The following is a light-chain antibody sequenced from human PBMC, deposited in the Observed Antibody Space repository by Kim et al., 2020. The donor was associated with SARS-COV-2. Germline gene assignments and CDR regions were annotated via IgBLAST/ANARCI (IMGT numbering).Light chain of an antibody. Sequence: AAGKTAKIKCEGNVIGSKSVHWYQQRPGQAPVLLIFYDSDRPSGIPERFSGSKSANTATLTISRVEVGDEADYSCQVWDSSSDQVVFGGGTQLTVL. CDR3: QVWDSSSDQVV. V-gene: IGLV3-21*04. CDR2: YDS. CDR1: VIGSKS. J-gene: IGLJ2*01.